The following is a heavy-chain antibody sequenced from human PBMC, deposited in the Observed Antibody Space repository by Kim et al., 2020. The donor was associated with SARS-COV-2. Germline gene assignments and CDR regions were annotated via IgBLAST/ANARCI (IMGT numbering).Heavy chain of an antibody. Sequence: GGSLRLSCAASGFTFSSYGMHWVRQAPGKGLEWVAVISYDGSNKYYADSVKGRFTISRDNSKNTLYLQMNSLRAEDTAVYYCAKDFSYYDSSGFEIYYYYYGMDVWGQGTTVTVSS. CDR2: ISYDGSNK. J-gene: IGHJ6*02. CDR1: GFTFSSYG. D-gene: IGHD3-22*01. CDR3: AKDFSYYDSSGFEIYYYYYGMDV. V-gene: IGHV3-30*18.